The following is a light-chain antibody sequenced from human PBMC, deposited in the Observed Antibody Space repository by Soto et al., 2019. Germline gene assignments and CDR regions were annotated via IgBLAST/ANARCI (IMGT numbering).Light chain of an antibody. Sequence: QSALTQPASVSGSPGQSITISCTGTSSDVGGYNYVSWYQQHPGKAPKLMIYEVSNRPSGVSNRFSGSKSGNTASLTISGRQAEDEADYYCSSYTSSSTSPYVFGTGTKLTVL. J-gene: IGLJ1*01. CDR2: EVS. CDR1: SSDVGGYNY. CDR3: SSYTSSSTSPYV. V-gene: IGLV2-14*01.